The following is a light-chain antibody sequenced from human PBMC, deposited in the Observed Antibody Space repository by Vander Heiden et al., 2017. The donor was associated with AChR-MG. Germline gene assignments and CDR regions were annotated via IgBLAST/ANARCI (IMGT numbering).Light chain of an antibody. CDR2: QDT. CDR3: QAWDTSTVL. Sequence: SSDLTQPPSVSVSPGQTASITCSGDKLGNKYACWYQQKPGQSPVLVIFQDTKRPSGIPERFSGSNSGNTATLTISGTQAMDEADYYCQAWDTSTVLFGGGTKLTVL. V-gene: IGLV3-1*01. J-gene: IGLJ2*01. CDR1: KLGNKY.